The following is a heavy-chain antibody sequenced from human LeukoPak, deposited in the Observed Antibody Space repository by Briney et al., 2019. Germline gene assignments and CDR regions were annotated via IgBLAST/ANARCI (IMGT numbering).Heavy chain of an antibody. CDR3: ATVYYDKRRSFDY. CDR1: GYTFTDHY. CDR2: IKPNTGGT. D-gene: IGHD3-22*01. Sequence: ASVKVSCKASGYTFTDHYMHWVRQAPGQGFEWMGWIKPNTGGTHYAQKFQGRVTMTEDTSIDTAYMELSSLRSEDTAVYYCATVYYDKRRSFDYWGQGTLVTVSS. V-gene: IGHV1-2*02. J-gene: IGHJ4*02.